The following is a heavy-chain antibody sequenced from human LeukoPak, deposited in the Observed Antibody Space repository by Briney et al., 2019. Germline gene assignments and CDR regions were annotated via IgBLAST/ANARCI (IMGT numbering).Heavy chain of an antibody. CDR3: ARENIELVPAAVDGWFDP. V-gene: IGHV4-61*02. J-gene: IGHJ5*02. Sequence: SETLSLTCTVSGDSISGVSSYWSWIRQPAGKALEWIGRIYSSGNTNYNPSLKSRVTMSLDTSKNQFSLKLTSVTAADTAVYYCARENIELVPAAVDGWFDPWGQGTLVTGSS. CDR2: IYSSGNT. D-gene: IGHD2-2*01. CDR1: GDSISGVSSY.